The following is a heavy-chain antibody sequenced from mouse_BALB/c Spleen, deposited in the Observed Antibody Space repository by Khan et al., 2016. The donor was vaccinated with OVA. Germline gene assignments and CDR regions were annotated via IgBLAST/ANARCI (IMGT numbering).Heavy chain of an antibody. V-gene: IGHV1S136*01. CDR2: IYPFNDDT. CDR3: APDCTYYVSFAY. Sequence: VQLKESGPELVKPGASVKMSCKASGYTFTSYVMYWVKQKPGLGLEWIGYIYPFNDDTNYNEKFKGKATLTTDKSSSTVYMELSSLTSEDTAVYYCAPDCTYYVSFAYWGQGTLVTVSA. J-gene: IGHJ3*01. D-gene: IGHD1-1*01. CDR1: GYTFTSYV.